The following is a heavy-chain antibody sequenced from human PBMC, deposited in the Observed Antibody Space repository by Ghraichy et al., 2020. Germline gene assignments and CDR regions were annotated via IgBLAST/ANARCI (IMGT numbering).Heavy chain of an antibody. V-gene: IGHV3-73*01. J-gene: IGHJ3*02. CDR1: GFNFSGSA. CDR2: IRTTTNNYAT. D-gene: IGHD5-24*01. CDR3: TTNRRDGDNVEAFDI. Sequence: GGSLRLSCAASGFNFSGSAIHWVRQASGKWLEWVGRIRTTTNNYATSSAASVKDRFTLSRDASKNTAYLQMCSLKTEDTAVYYCTTNRRDGDNVEAFDIWGQGTMVTVSS.